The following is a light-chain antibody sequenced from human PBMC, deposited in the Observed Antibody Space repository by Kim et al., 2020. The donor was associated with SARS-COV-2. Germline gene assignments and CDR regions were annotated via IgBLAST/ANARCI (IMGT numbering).Light chain of an antibody. CDR3: LQDYTYPWT. CDR1: QDVGKD. V-gene: IGKV1-6*01. CDR2: AAT. J-gene: IGKJ1*01. Sequence: QMTQSPSSLSASVGDRVTITCRASQDVGKDLGWYQQKPGTAPRLLIYAATILHSGLPSRFSGSGSGTDFTLTISSLQPEDCATYFCLQDYTYPWTLGQGTKVDIK.